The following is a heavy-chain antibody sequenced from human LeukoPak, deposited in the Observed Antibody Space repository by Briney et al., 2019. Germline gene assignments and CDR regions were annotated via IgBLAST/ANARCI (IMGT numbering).Heavy chain of an antibody. CDR2: INNDGSGT. J-gene: IGHJ4*02. V-gene: IGHV3-74*01. D-gene: IGHD3-10*01. CDR1: GFTFNRHW. CDR3: SRGGFGSGPDY. Sequence: GGSLRLSCAASGFTFNRHWMHWVRQAPGKGVVWVSYINNDGSGTIYADSVKGRFTISRDNAKNTMNLQMNSLRAEDTAVYYCSRGGFGSGPDYWGQGTLVTVSS.